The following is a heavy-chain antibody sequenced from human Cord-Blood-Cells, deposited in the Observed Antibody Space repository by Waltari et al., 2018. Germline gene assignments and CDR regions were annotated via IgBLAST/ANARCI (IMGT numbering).Heavy chain of an antibody. J-gene: IGHJ6*02. CDR1: GYTSPGYN. V-gene: IGHV1-2*02. Sequence: QVQLVQSGAEGKKPGASVKVSCKAAGYTSPGYNMHAVRQTPGQGLEWMGWINPNSGGTNYAQKFQGRVTMTRDTSISTAYMELSRLRSDDTAVYYCARGYSSSYYYYGMDVWGQGTTVTVSS. CDR3: ARGYSSSYYYYGMDV. D-gene: IGHD6-6*01. CDR2: INPNSGGT.